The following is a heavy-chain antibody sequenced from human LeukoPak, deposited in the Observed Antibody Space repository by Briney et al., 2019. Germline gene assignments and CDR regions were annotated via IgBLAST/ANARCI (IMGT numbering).Heavy chain of an antibody. D-gene: IGHD6-13*01. Sequence: GGSLRVFCAASGFTFSTYSMNWVRQAPGKGLEWISDINYSGSNIYYADSVKGRFTVSRDNAKNSLHLQMNSLRAEDTAVYYCARPSSDWSQPRPFDYWGQGTLVTVSS. V-gene: IGHV3-48*04. CDR1: GFTFSTYS. CDR2: INYSGSNI. CDR3: ARPSSDWSQPRPFDY. J-gene: IGHJ4*02.